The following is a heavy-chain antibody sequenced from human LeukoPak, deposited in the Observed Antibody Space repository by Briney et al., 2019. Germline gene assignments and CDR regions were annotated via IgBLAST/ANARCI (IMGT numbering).Heavy chain of an antibody. J-gene: IGHJ1*01. V-gene: IGHV4-61*01. Sequence: SETLSLTCTVSGGSISSGSYYWSWIRQPPGKGLEWIGYIYYSGSTNYNPSLKSRVTISVDTSKNQFSLKLSSVTAADTAVYYCARGGYSSGWYAFQHWGQGTLVTVSS. D-gene: IGHD6-19*01. CDR2: IYYSGST. CDR3: ARGGYSSGWYAFQH. CDR1: GGSISSGSYY.